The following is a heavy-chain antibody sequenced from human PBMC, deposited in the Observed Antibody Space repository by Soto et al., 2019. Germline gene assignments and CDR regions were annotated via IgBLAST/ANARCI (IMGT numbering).Heavy chain of an antibody. D-gene: IGHD3-22*01. Sequence: QVQLVQSGTEVKKPGASVKVSCKASGYTFTSYGISWVRQAPGQGLEWMGWISPYDDNTNYAQNLQGRVTMTTDTSPRTAYMALRSLRSDDTAVYYCARGGYYDSSGSRNYHYYGMDAWGQGTTVTVS. J-gene: IGHJ6*02. CDR1: GYTFTSYG. V-gene: IGHV1-18*01. CDR3: ARGGYYDSSGSRNYHYYGMDA. CDR2: ISPYDDNT.